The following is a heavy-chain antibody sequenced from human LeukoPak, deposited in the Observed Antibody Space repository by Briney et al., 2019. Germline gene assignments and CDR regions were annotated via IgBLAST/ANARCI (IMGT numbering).Heavy chain of an antibody. CDR2: IRSKANNYAT. Sequence: PGGSLRLSCVPSGFNFNDSALHWVRQAPGKGLEWVGRIRSKANNYATTYTASVRGRFIFSRDDSNSTAWLQMNSLRIEDSALYYCTRHTTGSPEFDPWGQGTLVTVSS. V-gene: IGHV3-73*01. J-gene: IGHJ5*02. D-gene: IGHD1-26*01. CDR1: GFNFNDSA. CDR3: TRHTTGSPEFDP.